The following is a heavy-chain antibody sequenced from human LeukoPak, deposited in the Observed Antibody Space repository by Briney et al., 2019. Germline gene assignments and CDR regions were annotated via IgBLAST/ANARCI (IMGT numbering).Heavy chain of an antibody. D-gene: IGHD3-10*01. CDR3: TRGFREGFDV. Sequence: GGSLRLSCAASGFTFDAYWIHWVRQAPRKELVWVSRINTHGTTISYADSVEGRFTISRDNTKNTVYLQMNNLRSDDTSLYYCTRGFREGFDVWGHGTMVTVSS. CDR2: INTHGTTI. CDR1: GFTFDAYW. V-gene: IGHV3-74*01. J-gene: IGHJ3*01.